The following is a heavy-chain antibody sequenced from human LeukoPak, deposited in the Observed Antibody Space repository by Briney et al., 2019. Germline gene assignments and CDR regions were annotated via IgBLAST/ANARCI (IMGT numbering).Heavy chain of an antibody. D-gene: IGHD4-17*01. Sequence: HPGRSLRLSCAASGFTFSSYAMSWVRQAPGKGLEWVSAIDGSGGSTYYADSVKGRFTISRDNSKNTLYLQMNSLRAEDTAVYYCAKDHAVTTHWGQGTLVTVSS. CDR3: AKDHAVTTH. J-gene: IGHJ4*02. V-gene: IGHV3-23*01. CDR2: IDGSGGST. CDR1: GFTFSSYA.